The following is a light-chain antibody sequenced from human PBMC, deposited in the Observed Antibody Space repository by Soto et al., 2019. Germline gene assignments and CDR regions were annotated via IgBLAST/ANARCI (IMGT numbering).Light chain of an antibody. Sequence: EIVLTQSPGTLSLSPGERATLSCRASQSVSSNYLAWYQQEPGQAPRLLIYGASSRATGIPDRFSGSGSGTDFTLTISSLEPEDSAVYYCQQYGTSPLTFGGGTKVEIK. CDR3: QQYGTSPLT. J-gene: IGKJ4*01. CDR2: GAS. CDR1: QSVSSNY. V-gene: IGKV3-20*01.